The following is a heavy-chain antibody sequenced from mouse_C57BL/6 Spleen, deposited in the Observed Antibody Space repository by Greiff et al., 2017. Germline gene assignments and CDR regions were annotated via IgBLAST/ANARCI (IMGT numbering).Heavy chain of an antibody. D-gene: IGHD2-3*01. CDR1: GYSFTDYN. CDR2: INPNYGTT. Sequence: EVQLQQSGPELVKPGASGKIFRKASGYSFTDYNMNWVKQSNGTSLEWSGVINPNYGTTSYNQKFQGKATLTVDQSPSTAYMQLNILSSEDSAVYYGARMGDGYYYWYFDVWGTGTTVTVSS. J-gene: IGHJ1*03. V-gene: IGHV1-39*01. CDR3: ARMGDGYYYWYFDV.